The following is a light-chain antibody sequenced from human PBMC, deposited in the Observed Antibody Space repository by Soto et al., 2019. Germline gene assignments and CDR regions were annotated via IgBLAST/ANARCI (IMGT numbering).Light chain of an antibody. CDR1: SSDVGSYNL. J-gene: IGLJ1*01. Sequence: QSALTQPASVSRSPGQSITISCTGTSSDVGSYNLVSWYQQHPGKAPKLMIYEVSKRPSGVSNRFSGSKSGNTASLTISGLQAEDEADYYCCSYAGSSTPSYVFGTGTKVTVL. CDR2: EVS. V-gene: IGLV2-23*02. CDR3: CSYAGSSTPSYV.